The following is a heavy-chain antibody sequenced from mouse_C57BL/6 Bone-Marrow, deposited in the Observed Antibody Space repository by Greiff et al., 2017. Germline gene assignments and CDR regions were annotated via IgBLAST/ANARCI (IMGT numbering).Heavy chain of an antibody. V-gene: IGHV1-64*01. CDR1: GYTFTSYW. J-gene: IGHJ3*01. CDR3: ARGARRGFAY. CDR2: IHPNSGST. Sequence: QVQLKQPGAELVKPGASVKLSCKASGYTFTSYWMHWVKQRPGQGLEWIGMIHPNSGSTNYNEKFKSKATLTVDKSSSTAYMQLSSLTSEDSAVYYCARGARRGFAYWGQGTLVTVSA. D-gene: IGHD3-1*01.